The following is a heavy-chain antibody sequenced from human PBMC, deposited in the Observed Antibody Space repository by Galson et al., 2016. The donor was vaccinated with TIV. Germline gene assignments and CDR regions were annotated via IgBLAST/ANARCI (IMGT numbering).Heavy chain of an antibody. CDR3: ASIAWFPGLSLDN. D-gene: IGHD2/OR15-2a*01. Sequence: SVKVSCKVSGDSLSDLSMHWVRQAPGKGLEWMAGFDPEQHKKIYAQKLEGRVTLTDDTSTDTAFLELSSLSFEDTAVYYCASIAWFPGLSLDNWGQGTLVIVSS. CDR2: FDPEQHKK. V-gene: IGHV1-24*01. J-gene: IGHJ4*02. CDR1: GDSLSDLS.